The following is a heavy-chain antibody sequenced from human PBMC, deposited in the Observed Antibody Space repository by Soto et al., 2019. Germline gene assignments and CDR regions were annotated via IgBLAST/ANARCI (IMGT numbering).Heavy chain of an antibody. CDR2: ISYDGSNK. J-gene: IGHJ4*02. Sequence: AGGSLRLSCAASGFTFSSYGMHWVRQAPGKGLEWVAVISYDGSNKYYADSVKGRFTISRDNSKNTLYLQMNSLRAEDTAVYYCAKAGKFGIAVAGTVGFDYWGQGTLV. CDR3: AKAGKFGIAVAGTVGFDY. D-gene: IGHD6-19*01. V-gene: IGHV3-30*18. CDR1: GFTFSSYG.